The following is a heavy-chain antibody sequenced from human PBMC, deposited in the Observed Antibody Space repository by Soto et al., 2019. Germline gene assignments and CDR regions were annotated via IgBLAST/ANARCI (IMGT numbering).Heavy chain of an antibody. J-gene: IGHJ4*02. CDR2: ISAYNGNT. Sequence: MEVSWPASCYTVPIYGSRWVRQAPGQGLEWMGWISAYNGNTNYAQKLQGRVTMTTDTSTSTAYMELRSLRSDDTAVYYCARLPQWLVPDYWGQGTLVTVSS. D-gene: IGHD6-19*01. V-gene: IGHV1-18*01. CDR3: ARLPQWLVPDY. CDR1: CYTVPIYG.